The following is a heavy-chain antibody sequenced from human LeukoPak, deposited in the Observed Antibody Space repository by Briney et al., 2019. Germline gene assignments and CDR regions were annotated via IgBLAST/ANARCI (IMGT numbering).Heavy chain of an antibody. CDR3: ARPSYSSSWLPFDY. J-gene: IGHJ4*02. CDR2: IYPGDSDT. CDR1: GGGFTNYW. D-gene: IGHD6-13*01. Sequence: GASLQISFKGSGGGFTNYWIGWVRRMPGKGVEWMGIIYPGDSDTRYSPSFQGQVTISADKSISTTYLQWSSLKASDTAMYYCARPSYSSSWLPFDYWGQGTLVTVSS. V-gene: IGHV5-51*01.